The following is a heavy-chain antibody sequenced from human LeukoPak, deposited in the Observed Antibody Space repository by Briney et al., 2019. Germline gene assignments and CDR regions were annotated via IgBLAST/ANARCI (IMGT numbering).Heavy chain of an antibody. Sequence: GGSLRLSCAASGFTASSNYMSWVRQAPGKGLEWVSVIYSGGSTYYADSVKGRFTISRDNSKNTLYLQMNSLRAEDTAVYYCARSASSEDYDILTGYYPYWGQGTLVTVSS. J-gene: IGHJ4*02. CDR1: GFTASSNY. V-gene: IGHV3-53*01. CDR2: IYSGGST. CDR3: ARSASSEDYDILTGYYPY. D-gene: IGHD3-9*01.